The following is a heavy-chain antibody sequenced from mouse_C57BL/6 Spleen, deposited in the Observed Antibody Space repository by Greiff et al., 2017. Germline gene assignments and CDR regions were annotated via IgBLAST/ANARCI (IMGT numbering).Heavy chain of an antibody. CDR3: ARGTYCYGSRYYFDY. V-gene: IGHV1-55*01. CDR1: GYTFTSYW. Sequence: QVQLQQPGAELVKPGASVKMSCKASGYTFTSYWITWVKQRPGQGLEWIGDIYPGSGSTNYNEKFKSKATLTVDTSSSTAYMQLSSLTSEDSAVYYCARGTYCYGSRYYFDYWGQGTTRTVSS. D-gene: IGHD1-1*01. CDR2: IYPGSGST. J-gene: IGHJ2*01.